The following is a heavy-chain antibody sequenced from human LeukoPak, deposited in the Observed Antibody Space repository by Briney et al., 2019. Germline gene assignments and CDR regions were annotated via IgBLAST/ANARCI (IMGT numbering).Heavy chain of an antibody. CDR2: IYYSGST. CDR1: GVSISSSSYY. V-gene: IGHV4-39*01. Sequence: PSETLSLTCTVSGVSISSSSYYWGWIRQPPGKGLEWIGSIYYSGSTYYNPSLKSRVTISVDTSKNQFSLKLSSVTAADTAVYYCARHLGSSSSDYWGQGTLVTVSS. CDR3: ARHLGSSSSDY. D-gene: IGHD6-6*01. J-gene: IGHJ4*02.